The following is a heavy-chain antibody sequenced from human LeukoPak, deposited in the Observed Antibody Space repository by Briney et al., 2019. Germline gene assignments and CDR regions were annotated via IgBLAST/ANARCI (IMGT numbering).Heavy chain of an antibody. CDR3: ARDRIVVVPAALRYYYYYYMDV. V-gene: IGHV4-4*07. Sequence: PSETLSLTCTVSGGSISSYYWSWIRQPAGKGLEWIGRIYTSGSTNYNPSLKSRVTMSVDTSKNQFSLKLSSVTDADTAVYYCARDRIVVVPAALRYYYYYYMDVWGKGTTVTVSS. J-gene: IGHJ6*03. CDR2: IYTSGST. D-gene: IGHD2-2*01. CDR1: GGSISSYY.